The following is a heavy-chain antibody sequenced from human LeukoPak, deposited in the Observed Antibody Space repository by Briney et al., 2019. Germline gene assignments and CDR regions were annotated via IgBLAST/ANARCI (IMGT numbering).Heavy chain of an antibody. CDR3: ARLNGGN. Sequence: SETLSLTCTVSGDSISTYYWSWIRQPPGKGLEWIGHIDYSGSTAYNPSLNGRVAVSLDASKNQFSLKLRSVTAADTAVYYCARLNGGNWGPGILVTVSS. CDR1: GDSISTYY. CDR2: IDYSGST. V-gene: IGHV4-59*08. D-gene: IGHD4-23*01. J-gene: IGHJ4*02.